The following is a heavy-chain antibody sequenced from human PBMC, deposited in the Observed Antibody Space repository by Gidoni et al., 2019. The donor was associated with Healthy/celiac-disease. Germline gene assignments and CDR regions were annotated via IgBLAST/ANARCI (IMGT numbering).Heavy chain of an antibody. J-gene: IGHJ4*02. CDR3: ARDPGIVAIIDY. CDR2: ISSSSSYI. CDR1: GFTFSSYS. D-gene: IGHD3-22*01. Sequence: EVQLVESGGGLVKPGGSLRLSCAASGFTFSSYSMNWVRQAPGKGLEWVSSISSSSSYIYYADSVKGRFTISRDNAKNSLYLQMNSLRAEDTAVYYCARDPGIVAIIDYWGQGTLVTVSS. V-gene: IGHV3-21*01.